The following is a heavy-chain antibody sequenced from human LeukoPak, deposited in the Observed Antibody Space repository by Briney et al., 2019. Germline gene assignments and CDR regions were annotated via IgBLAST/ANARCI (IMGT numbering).Heavy chain of an antibody. D-gene: IGHD3-10*01. CDR1: GFTFSNAW. CDR3: TTNPPNDHDGSGSPDY. V-gene: IGHV3-15*07. CDR2: IKSITDGGTT. J-gene: IGHJ4*02. Sequence: GGSLRLSCAASGFTFSNAWMNWVRQAPGKGLEWVGRIKSITDGGTTDYAAPVKGRFTISRDDSKNTLYLQMNSLKTEDTAVYYCTTNPPNDHDGSGSPDYWGQGTLVTVSS.